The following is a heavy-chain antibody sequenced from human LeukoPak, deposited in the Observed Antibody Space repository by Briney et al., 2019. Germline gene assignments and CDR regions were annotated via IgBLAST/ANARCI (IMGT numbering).Heavy chain of an antibody. Sequence: ASVKVSCKASGYTFSNYAMNWVRQAPGQRLEWVGWVNAGNGHTKYSQKFQGRVIITRDTSASTAYVELRSLRSEDTAVYYCARGRWEAAAGYYLEYWGQGTLVTVSS. D-gene: IGHD6-13*01. CDR3: ARGRWEAAAGYYLEY. CDR1: GYTFSNYA. J-gene: IGHJ4*02. CDR2: VNAGNGHT. V-gene: IGHV1-3*01.